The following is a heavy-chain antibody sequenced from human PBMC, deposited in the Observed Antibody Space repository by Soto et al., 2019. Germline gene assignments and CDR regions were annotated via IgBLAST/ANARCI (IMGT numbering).Heavy chain of an antibody. Sequence: SETLSLTCSVSGASINNYYWSWIRQPPGKGLEWIGYIYFNGGTNYNPSLKSRVTISVDRPKNQFSLNLSSVTTADMAVYYCARDKNSYGSMDVWGQGTTVTVSS. CDR3: ARDKNSYGSMDV. J-gene: IGHJ6*02. CDR2: IYFNGGT. CDR1: GASINNYY. V-gene: IGHV4-59*01. D-gene: IGHD5-18*01.